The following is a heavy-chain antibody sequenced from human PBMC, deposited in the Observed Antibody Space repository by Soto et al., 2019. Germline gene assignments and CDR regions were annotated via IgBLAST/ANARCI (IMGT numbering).Heavy chain of an antibody. D-gene: IGHD6-6*01. CDR2: VWYDGSNG. CDR1: GFSFITYG. J-gene: IGHJ6*02. V-gene: IGHV3-33*01. CDR3: ARDPRTARASAMDV. Sequence: PGGSLRLSCAVSGFSFITYGFHWVRQPPGKGLEWVAGVWYDGSNGVSADSVKGRFTISRDNSKNTLYLQMTSLRAEDTAVYYCARDPRTARASAMDVWGQGTTVTVSS.